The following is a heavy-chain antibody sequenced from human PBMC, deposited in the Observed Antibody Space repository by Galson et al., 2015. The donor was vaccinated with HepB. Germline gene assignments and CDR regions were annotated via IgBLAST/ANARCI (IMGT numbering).Heavy chain of an antibody. D-gene: IGHD3-10*01. CDR2: ILPMFGIA. CDR3: ARGTGSGTYTWFDL. V-gene: IGHV1-69*02. J-gene: IGHJ5*02. CDR1: GGTFSRYT. Sequence: SVKVSCKAAGGTFSRYTISWVRQAPGQGLEWMGRILPMFGIANYAQTFQGKVTITADKTTNTVYMALSSLRSEDTAVYCCARGTGSGTYTWFDLWGQGTLVTVSS.